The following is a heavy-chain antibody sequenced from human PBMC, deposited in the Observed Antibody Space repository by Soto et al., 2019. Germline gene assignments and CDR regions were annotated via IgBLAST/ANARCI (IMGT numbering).Heavy chain of an antibody. CDR3: ARDGGLLGMDV. CDR1: GFIFSKYW. V-gene: IGHV3-7*01. Sequence: EVQLVESGGDLVQPGGSLRLSCTASGFIFSKYWMSWVRQAPGKGLEWVANIKQDGSETNYVDSVKGRFTISRDNAKNLLYLQMNSLRAEDTAVYYCARDGGLLGMDVWGQGTTVTVS. CDR2: IKQDGSET. D-gene: IGHD3-16*01. J-gene: IGHJ6*02.